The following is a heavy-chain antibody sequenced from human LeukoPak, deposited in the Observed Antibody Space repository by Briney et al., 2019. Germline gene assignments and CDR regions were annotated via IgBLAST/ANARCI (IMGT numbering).Heavy chain of an antibody. CDR3: ARDRREDYGDYVYI. D-gene: IGHD4-17*01. CDR1: GFTFSSYS. Sequence: GGSLRLSCAASGFTFSSYSVNWVRQAPGKGLEWVSSISSSSSYIYYADSVKGRFTIFRDNAKNSLYLQMNSLRAEDTAVYYCARDRREDYGDYVYIWGQGTMVTVSS. J-gene: IGHJ3*02. CDR2: ISSSSSYI. V-gene: IGHV3-21*01.